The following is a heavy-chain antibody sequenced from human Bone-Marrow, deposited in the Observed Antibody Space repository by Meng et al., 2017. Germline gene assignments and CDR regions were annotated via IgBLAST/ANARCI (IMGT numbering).Heavy chain of an antibody. CDR1: GFTFSDYY. CDR2: ISSSGSTI. Sequence: GESLKISCAASGFTFSDYYMSWIRQAPGKGLEWVSYISSSGSTIYYADSVKGRFTISRDNAKNSLYLQMNSLRAEDTAVYYCARTLTLEWLLTPPHYFDYWGQGTLVTVSS. CDR3: ARTLTLEWLLTPPHYFDY. J-gene: IGHJ4*02. D-gene: IGHD3-3*01. V-gene: IGHV3-11*01.